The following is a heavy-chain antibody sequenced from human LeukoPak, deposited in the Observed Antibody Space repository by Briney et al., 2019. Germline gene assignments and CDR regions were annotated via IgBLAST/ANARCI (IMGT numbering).Heavy chain of an antibody. J-gene: IGHJ5*02. CDR3: ARVPLWFGELGWFDP. V-gene: IGHV4-34*01. CDR2: INHSGST. Sequence: SETLSLTCAVYGGSFSGYYWSWIRQPPGKGLEWIGEINHSGSTNYNPSLKSRVTISVDTSENQFSLKLSSVTAADTAVYYCARVPLWFGELGWFDPWGQGTLVTVSS. D-gene: IGHD3-10*01. CDR1: GGSFSGYY.